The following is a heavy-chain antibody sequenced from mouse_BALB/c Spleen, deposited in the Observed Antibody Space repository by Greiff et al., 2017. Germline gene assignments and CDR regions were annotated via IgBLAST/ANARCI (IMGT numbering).Heavy chain of an antibody. CDR1: GFSLTSYG. D-gene: IGHD1-2*01. J-gene: IGHJ4*01. CDR2: IWAGGST. Sequence: VQLVESGPGLVAPSQSLSITCTVSGFSLTSYGVHWVRQPPGKGLEWLGVIWAGGSTNYNSALMSRLSISKDNSKSQVFLKMNSLQTDDTAMYYCAISLLRLRGVYYYAMDYWGQGTSVTVSS. CDR3: AISLLRLRGVYYYAMDY. V-gene: IGHV2-9*02.